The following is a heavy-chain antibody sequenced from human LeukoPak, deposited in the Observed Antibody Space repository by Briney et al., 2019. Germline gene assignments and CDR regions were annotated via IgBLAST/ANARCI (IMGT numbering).Heavy chain of an antibody. CDR2: INHSGST. V-gene: IGHV4-34*01. CDR3: ARGPDYDFWSGYFYYYYGMDV. CDR1: GGSFSGYY. D-gene: IGHD3-3*01. J-gene: IGHJ6*02. Sequence: PSETLSLTCAVYGGSFSGYYWSWIRQPPGKGLEWIGEINHSGSTNYNPSLKSRVTISVDTSKNQFSLKLSSVTAADTAVYYCARGPDYDFWSGYFYYYYGMDVWGQGTTVTVSS.